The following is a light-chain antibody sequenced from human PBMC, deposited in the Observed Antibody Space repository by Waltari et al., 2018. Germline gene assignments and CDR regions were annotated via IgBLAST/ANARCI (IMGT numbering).Light chain of an antibody. Sequence: IVMTQSPATLSVSPGERATLSCRDSQSISTMLAWYQQKPGQAPRLLIHGASTRATGIPATFSGSGSGTDFTLTISSLQSEDFAVYYCQQYNDWPLTFGGGTKVEIK. J-gene: IGKJ4*01. CDR2: GAS. CDR3: QQYNDWPLT. CDR1: QSISTM. V-gene: IGKV3-15*01.